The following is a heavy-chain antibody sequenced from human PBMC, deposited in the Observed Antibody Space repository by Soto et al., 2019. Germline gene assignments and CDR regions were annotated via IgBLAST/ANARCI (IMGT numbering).Heavy chain of an antibody. CDR3: ARDSGIPNDY. D-gene: IGHD1-1*01. CDR1: VCSISSYY. V-gene: IGHV4-59*12. J-gene: IGHJ4*02. CDR2: IYYSGST. Sequence: PSETLSLTCTVSVCSISSYYWSWIRQPPGKGLEWIGYIYYSGSTNYNPSVKGRFTISRDNSKNTVYPQMDSLRADDSAIYYCARDSGIPNDYWGQGTLVTVSS.